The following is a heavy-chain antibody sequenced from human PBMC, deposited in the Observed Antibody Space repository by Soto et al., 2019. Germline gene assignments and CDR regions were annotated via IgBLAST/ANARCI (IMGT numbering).Heavy chain of an antibody. CDR3: ASSLHSRILSLYYYYGMDV. CDR2: IYYSGST. Sequence: SETLSLTSTVSGGSISSSSYYWGWIRQPPGKGLEWIGSIYYSGSTYYNPSLKSRVTISVDTSKNQFSLKLSSVTAADTAVYYCASSLHSRILSLYYYYGMDVWGQGTTVT. CDR1: GGSISSSSYY. J-gene: IGHJ6*02. V-gene: IGHV4-39*01. D-gene: IGHD2-15*01.